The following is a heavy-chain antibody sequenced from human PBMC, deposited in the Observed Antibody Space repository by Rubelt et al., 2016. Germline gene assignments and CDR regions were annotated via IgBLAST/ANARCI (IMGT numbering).Heavy chain of an antibody. CDR1: GFTFSSYA. D-gene: IGHD4-11*01. V-gene: IGHV3-30*04. J-gene: IGHJ3*02. CDR2: ISYDGSNK. Sequence: VQLVESGGGLVQPGGSLRLSCAASGFTFSSYAMHWVRQAPGKGLEWVAVISYDGSNKYYADSVKGRFTISRDNSKSTLYLQMNSLRAEDTAVYYCARAGVTTADAFDIWGQGTMVTVSS. CDR3: ARAGVTTADAFDI.